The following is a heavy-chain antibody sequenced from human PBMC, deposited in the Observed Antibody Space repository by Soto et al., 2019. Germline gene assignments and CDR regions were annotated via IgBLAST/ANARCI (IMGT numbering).Heavy chain of an antibody. CDR3: ARQITQRYYDILTGYYAHFDY. CDR2: IFHSGTT. D-gene: IGHD3-9*01. V-gene: IGHV4-39*01. J-gene: IGHJ4*02. Sequence: SETLSLTCTVSGDSISSSNYYWGWIRQPPGKGLEWIGSIFHSGTTNYNPSLQSRVTLSVDTSKNQLSLKVSAVTAADTGVYYCARQITQRYYDILTGYYAHFDYWGQGTLVTVSS. CDR1: GDSISSSNYY.